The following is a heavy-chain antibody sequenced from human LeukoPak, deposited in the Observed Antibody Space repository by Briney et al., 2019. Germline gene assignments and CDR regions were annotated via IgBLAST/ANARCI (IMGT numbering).Heavy chain of an antibody. J-gene: IGHJ5*01. CDR3: AKDHYYDSSGYYDS. V-gene: IGHV3-9*01. Sequence: GRSLRLSCAASGFTFDDYAMHWVRQAPGKGLEWVSGISWNSGSIGYADSAKGRFTISRDNAKNSLYLQMNSLRAEDTALYYCAKDHYYDSSGYYDSWGQGTLVTVSS. D-gene: IGHD3-22*01. CDR1: GFTFDDYA. CDR2: ISWNSGSI.